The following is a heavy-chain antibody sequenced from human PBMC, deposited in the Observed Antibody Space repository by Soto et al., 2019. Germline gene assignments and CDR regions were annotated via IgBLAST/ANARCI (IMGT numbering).Heavy chain of an antibody. V-gene: IGHV4-30-2*01. Sequence: PSETQSLTCAVSGGSISSGGYSWSWIRQPPGKGLEWIGYIYHSGSTYHNPSLKSRVTISADRSKHQFSLKLSSVTAADTAVYYCASTSIAARYFDYLGQGTLVTVSS. J-gene: IGHJ4*02. CDR3: ASTSIAARYFDY. CDR2: IYHSGST. CDR1: GGSISSGGYS. D-gene: IGHD6-6*01.